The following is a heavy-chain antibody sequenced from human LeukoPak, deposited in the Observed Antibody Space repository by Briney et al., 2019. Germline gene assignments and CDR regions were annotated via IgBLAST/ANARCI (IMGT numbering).Heavy chain of an antibody. J-gene: IGHJ4*02. CDR1: GFTFSSYE. D-gene: IGHD3-10*01. CDR2: ISSSGGTI. CDR3: ARDCYYYGSGSYYIRAGFDY. V-gene: IGHV3-48*03. Sequence: GGSLRLSCAASGFTFSSYEMNWVRQAPGKGLEWVSYISSSGGTIYYADSVKGRFTISRDNAKNSLYLQMNSLRAEDTAVYYCARDCYYYGSGSYYIRAGFDYWGQGTLVNVSS.